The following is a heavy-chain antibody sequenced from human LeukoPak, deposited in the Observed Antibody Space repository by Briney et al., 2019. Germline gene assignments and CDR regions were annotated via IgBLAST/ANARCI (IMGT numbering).Heavy chain of an antibody. Sequence: GAPVKVSCKASGYSFSGHGITWVRQAPGQGLEWMGWISAYNGNTNYAQKLQGRVTMTTDTSTSTAYMELRSLRSDDTAVYYCARGGSSPPFDYWGQGTLVTVSS. D-gene: IGHD1-26*01. CDR2: ISAYNGNT. CDR3: ARGGSSPPFDY. CDR1: GYSFSGHG. J-gene: IGHJ4*02. V-gene: IGHV1-18*01.